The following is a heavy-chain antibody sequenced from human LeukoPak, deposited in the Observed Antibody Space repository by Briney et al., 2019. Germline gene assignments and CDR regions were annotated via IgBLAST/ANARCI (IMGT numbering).Heavy chain of an antibody. D-gene: IGHD3-22*01. CDR3: ATTTYCYDSSGYYFLDY. V-gene: IGHV4-4*07. CDR1: GDSIGSYY. J-gene: IGHJ4*02. Sequence: SETLSLTCTVSGDSIGSYYWSWIRQPAGKGLEWIGRIDTSGSTNYNPSLKSRVTMSVDTSTNQFSLELSSVTAADTAVYYCATTTYCYDSSGYYFLDYWGQGTLVTVPS. CDR2: IDTSGST.